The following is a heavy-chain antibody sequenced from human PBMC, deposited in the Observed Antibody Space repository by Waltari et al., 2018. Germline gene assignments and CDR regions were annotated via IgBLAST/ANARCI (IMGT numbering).Heavy chain of an antibody. CDR1: GGSFSGYY. Sequence: QVQLHQWGAGPLTPSATLSLTCVGYGGSFSGYYWCGIRQPLRKGLEWIGEINHSGSTNYNPSLKSRVSISVDTSKNQFSLKLSSVTAADTAVYYCARGRLRSSSWYGGFDPWGQGTLVTVSS. CDR3: ARGRLRSSSWYGGFDP. J-gene: IGHJ5*02. D-gene: IGHD6-13*01. V-gene: IGHV4-34*01. CDR2: INHSGST.